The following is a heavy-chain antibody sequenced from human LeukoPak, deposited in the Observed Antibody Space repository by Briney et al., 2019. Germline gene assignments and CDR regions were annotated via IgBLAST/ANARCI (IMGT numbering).Heavy chain of an antibody. J-gene: IGHJ6*02. CDR2: IYYSGST. V-gene: IGHV4-39*01. D-gene: IGHD3-3*01. Sequence: SETLSLTCTVSGGSISSSSYYWGWIRQPPGKELEWIGSIYYSGSTYYNPSLKSRVTISVDTSKNQFSLKLSSVTAADTAVYYCASSYYDFWSGYSYGMDVWGQGTTVTVSS. CDR1: GGSISSSSYY. CDR3: ASSYYDFWSGYSYGMDV.